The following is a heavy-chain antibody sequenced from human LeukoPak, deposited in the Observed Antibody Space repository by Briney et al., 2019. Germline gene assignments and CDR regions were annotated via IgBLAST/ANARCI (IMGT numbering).Heavy chain of an antibody. D-gene: IGHD6-13*01. CDR1: GGSFSGYY. CDR3: ARENWSGIAFYFDY. CDR2: IYYSGST. Sequence: SETLSLTCAVYGGSFSGYYWSWIRQPPGKGLEWIGYIYYSGSTNYNPSLKSRVTISVDTSKNQFSLKLSSVTAADTAVYYCARENWSGIAFYFDYWVQGTLVTVSS. J-gene: IGHJ4*02. V-gene: IGHV4-59*01.